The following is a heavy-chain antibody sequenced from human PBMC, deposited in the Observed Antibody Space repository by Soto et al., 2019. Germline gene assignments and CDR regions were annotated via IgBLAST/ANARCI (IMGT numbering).Heavy chain of an antibody. Sequence: SETLSLTCTVSGGSISSTSYYWVWIRQPPGKGLEWIGSFHYSGSTYYNPSLESRVGISVDTSENQFSLKVSSVTAADTAIYYCARLGGYCSSTSCYGYYGMDVWGQGTTVTVSS. CDR3: ARLGGYCSSTSCYGYYGMDV. CDR1: GGSISSTSYY. V-gene: IGHV4-39*01. CDR2: FHYSGST. D-gene: IGHD2-2*01. J-gene: IGHJ6*02.